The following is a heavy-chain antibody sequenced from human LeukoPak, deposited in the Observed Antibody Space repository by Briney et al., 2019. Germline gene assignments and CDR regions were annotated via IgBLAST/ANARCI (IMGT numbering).Heavy chain of an antibody. CDR1: GFTFSSYW. CDR3: AKDGHDYSNYPIYYYYMDV. V-gene: IGHV3-30*02. J-gene: IGHJ6*03. D-gene: IGHD4-11*01. Sequence: PGGSLRLSCAASGFTFSSYWMHWVRQAPGKGLEWVAFIRYDGSNKYYADSVKGRFTISRDNSKNTLYLQMNSLRAEDTAVYYCAKDGHDYSNYPIYYYYMDVWGKGTTVTVSS. CDR2: IRYDGSNK.